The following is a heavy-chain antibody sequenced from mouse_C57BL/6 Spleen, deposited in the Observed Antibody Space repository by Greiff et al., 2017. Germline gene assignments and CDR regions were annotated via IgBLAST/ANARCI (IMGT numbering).Heavy chain of an antibody. D-gene: IGHD1-1*01. Sequence: EVHLVESGPGLAKPSQTLSLTCSVTGYSITSDYWNWIRKFPGHKLEYMGNINYSGSTYYNQSLKSRISITRDTSKNQYYLQLNSVTTEDTATYYCVRSSSYWYFDVWGTGTTVTVSS. CDR3: VRSSSYWYFDV. V-gene: IGHV3-8*01. CDR1: GYSITSDY. J-gene: IGHJ1*03. CDR2: INYSGST.